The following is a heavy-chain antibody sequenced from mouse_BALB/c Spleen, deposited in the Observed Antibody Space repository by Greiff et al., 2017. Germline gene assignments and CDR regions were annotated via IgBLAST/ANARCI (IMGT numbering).Heavy chain of an antibody. CDR2: ISSGGSYT. D-gene: IGHD2-4*01. CDR1: GFTFSSYG. CDR3: ARPSMITTGTWFAY. Sequence: EVKVVESGGDLVKPGGSLKLSCAASGFTFSSYGMSWVRQTPDKRLEWVATISSGGSYTYYPDSVKGRFTISRDNAKNTLYLQMSSLKSEDTAMYYCARPSMITTGTWFAYWGQGTLVTVSA. V-gene: IGHV5-6*01. J-gene: IGHJ3*01.